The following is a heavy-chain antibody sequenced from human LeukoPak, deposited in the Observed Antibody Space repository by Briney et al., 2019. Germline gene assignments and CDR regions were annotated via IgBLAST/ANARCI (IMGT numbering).Heavy chain of an antibody. V-gene: IGHV1-69*05. Sequence: SVKVSCKASGGTFSSYAISWVRQAPGQGLEWMGGIIPIFGTANYAQKFQGRVTITTDESTSTAYMELSSLRSEDTAVYYCARDVGGAYCGGDCFWFDPWGQGTLVTVSS. CDR1: GGTFSSYA. J-gene: IGHJ5*02. CDR2: IIPIFGTA. D-gene: IGHD2-21*02. CDR3: ARDVGGAYCGGDCFWFDP.